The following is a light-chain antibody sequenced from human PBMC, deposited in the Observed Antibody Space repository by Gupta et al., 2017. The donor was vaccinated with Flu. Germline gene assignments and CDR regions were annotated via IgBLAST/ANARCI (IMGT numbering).Light chain of an antibody. V-gene: IGLV6-57*03. CDR3: QADYISIWV. CDR1: SGSIASNY. Sequence: NFSLTHPHSVSASPGQTVTISRTRSSGSIASNYVQWYQQRPGSAPTTVIYEDNHRHSGVPDRFSGSIESSSTSAALTISVRKNEDEDDYYCQADYISIWVFGGGTKLTVL. J-gene: IGLJ3*02. CDR2: EDN.